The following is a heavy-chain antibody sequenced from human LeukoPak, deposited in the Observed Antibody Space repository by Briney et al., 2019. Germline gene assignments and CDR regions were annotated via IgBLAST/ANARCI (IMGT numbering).Heavy chain of an antibody. J-gene: IGHJ3*02. V-gene: IGHV4-4*07. D-gene: IGHD2-2*01. Sequence: PSETLSLTCTVSGGSISSYYWSWIRQPAGKGLEWIGRIYTSGSTNYNPSLKSRVTMSVDTSKNQFSLKLSSVTAADTAVYYCARDWWDHCSSTSCPDRDAFDIWGQGTMVTVFS. CDR1: GGSISSYY. CDR3: ARDWWDHCSSTSCPDRDAFDI. CDR2: IYTSGST.